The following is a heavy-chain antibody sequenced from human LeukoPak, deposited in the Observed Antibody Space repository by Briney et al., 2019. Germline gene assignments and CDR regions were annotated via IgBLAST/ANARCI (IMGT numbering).Heavy chain of an antibody. J-gene: IGHJ6*02. Sequence: GRSLRLSCAASGFTFSSYAMNWVRQAPGQGLEWVAVISYDGSNKYYADSVKGRFTISRDNSKNTLYLQMNSLRAEDTAVYYCARDLAGAWFWGDDYGMDVWGQGTTVTVSS. V-gene: IGHV3-30*01. CDR1: GFTFSSYA. CDR3: ARDLAGAWFWGDDYGMDV. D-gene: IGHD3-10*01. CDR2: ISYDGSNK.